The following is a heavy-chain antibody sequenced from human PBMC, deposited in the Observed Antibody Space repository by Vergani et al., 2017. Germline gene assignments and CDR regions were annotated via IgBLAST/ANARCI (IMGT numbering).Heavy chain of an antibody. D-gene: IGHD3-16*01. V-gene: IGHV5-51*01. CDR2: IYYSGST. CDR3: ARFCARTMITFGGAPNWFDP. Sequence: EVKLVQSGAEVKKPGESLKISCKGSGYSFTSYWIGWVRQMPGKGLEWIGYIYYSGSTNYNPSLKSRVTISVDTSKNQFYLKLSSVTAADTAVYYCARFCARTMITFGGAPNWFDPWGQGTLVTVSS. J-gene: IGHJ5*02. CDR1: GYSFTSYW.